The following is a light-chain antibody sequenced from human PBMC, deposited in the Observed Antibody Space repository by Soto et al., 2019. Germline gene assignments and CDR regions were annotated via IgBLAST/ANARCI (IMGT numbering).Light chain of an antibody. CDR3: QQSYTTPLT. CDR1: QIISSY. CDR2: DAS. Sequence: IHMTQSPFSLSASVGDRVTITCRASQIISSYLNWYQQKPGKAPNLLIYDASSLQSGVPSRFSGSGSGTEFTLTISSLQPEDFATYYCQQSYTTPLTFGGGTKVEIK. J-gene: IGKJ4*01. V-gene: IGKV1-39*01.